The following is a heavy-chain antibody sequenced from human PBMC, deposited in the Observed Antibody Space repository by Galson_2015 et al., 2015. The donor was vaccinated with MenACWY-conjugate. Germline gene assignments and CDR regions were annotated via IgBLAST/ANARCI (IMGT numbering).Heavy chain of an antibody. J-gene: IGHJ6*03. D-gene: IGHD2-2*01. CDR3: ARVVGYCNSTRCPLPGGYYMDV. CDR2: IYYTGKT. V-gene: IGHV4-59*08. Sequence: IYYTGKTNYNASLEGRVTISIDTSMKQFSLKLRSVTAADTAVYYCARVVGYCNSTRCPLPGGYYMDVWGKGTTVTVSS.